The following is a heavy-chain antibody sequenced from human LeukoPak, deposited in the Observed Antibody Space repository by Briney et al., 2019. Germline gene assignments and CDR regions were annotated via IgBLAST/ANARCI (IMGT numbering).Heavy chain of an antibody. CDR1: GYTFSSYG. J-gene: IGHJ3*02. CDR2: ITAGNGNT. D-gene: IGHD5-18*01. V-gene: IGHV1-18*01. CDR3: ARDLARGYSYGYNAFDI. Sequence: ASVKVSFKASGYTFSSYGIGWVRQAPRQGLEWMGWITAGNGNTNYAQKVQGRVTMTTDTSTSTAYMELRSLRSEDTAVYFCARDLARGYSYGYNAFDIWGQGTMVTVSS.